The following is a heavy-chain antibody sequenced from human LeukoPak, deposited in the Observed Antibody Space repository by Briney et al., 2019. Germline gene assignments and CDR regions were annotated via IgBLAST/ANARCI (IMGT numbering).Heavy chain of an antibody. CDR2: IKQDGSEK. CDR1: GFTFSSYW. CDR3: ARVGGYYVLRYFDWLSTPDAFDI. J-gene: IGHJ3*02. Sequence: PGGSLRLSCAASGFTFSSYWMSWVRQAPGKGLEWVANIKQDGSEKYYVDSVKGRFTISRDNAKNSLYLQMNSLRAEDTAVYYCARVGGYYVLRYFDWLSTPDAFDIWGQGTMVTVSS. V-gene: IGHV3-7*01. D-gene: IGHD3-9*01.